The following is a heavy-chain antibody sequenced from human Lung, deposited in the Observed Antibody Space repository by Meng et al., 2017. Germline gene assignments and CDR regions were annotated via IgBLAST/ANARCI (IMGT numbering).Heavy chain of an antibody. Sequence: GCTFRTFWLTWVRQAPGKGPECVGRIKCKVDCGTTGFTAPVKGRFTISRDDAQNTLYLQMDSLKTEDTAVYYCTPDLPLPEGGVITTWGQGTLVTVSS. CDR3: TPDLPLPEGGVITT. CDR2: IKCKVDCGTT. D-gene: IGHD3-16*02. V-gene: IGHV3-15*01. J-gene: IGHJ5*02. CDR1: GCTFRTFW.